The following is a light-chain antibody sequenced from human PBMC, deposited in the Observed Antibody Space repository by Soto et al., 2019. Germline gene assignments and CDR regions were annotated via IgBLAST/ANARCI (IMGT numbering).Light chain of an antibody. J-gene: IGKJ1*01. CDR2: VAS. Sequence: EIVLTQSPGTLSLSPGERATLSCRASQSVSNNYLAWYQQKPGQAPRLLIYVASNGATGIPDRFSGSGSGTDFTLTIRRLEPEDFAVYYCPQYGSSGTFGQGTKVEIK. CDR3: PQYGSSGT. CDR1: QSVSNNY. V-gene: IGKV3-20*01.